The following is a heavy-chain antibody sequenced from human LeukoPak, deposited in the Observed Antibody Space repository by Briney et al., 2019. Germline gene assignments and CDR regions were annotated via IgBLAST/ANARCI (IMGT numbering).Heavy chain of an antibody. D-gene: IGHD5-18*01. V-gene: IGHV3-48*03. Sequence: GGSLRLSCAASGFTFSSYEMNWVRQAPGKGLEWVSYISSSGSTIYYADSVKGRFTISRDNAKNSLYLQMNSLRAEDTAVYYCARDSLDKAMVYCYGMDVWGQGTTVTVSS. CDR3: ARDSLDKAMVYCYGMDV. J-gene: IGHJ6*02. CDR2: ISSSGSTI. CDR1: GFTFSSYE.